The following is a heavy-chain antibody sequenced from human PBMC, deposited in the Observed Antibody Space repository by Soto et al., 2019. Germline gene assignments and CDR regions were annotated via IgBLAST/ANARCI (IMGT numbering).Heavy chain of an antibody. V-gene: IGHV3-30*18. D-gene: IGHD6-6*01. CDR2: ISYDGSNK. CDR3: AKDKGPGIATRPGRELDP. Sequence: GGSLRLSCAASGCTFSSYGMHWVRQAPGKGLEWVAVISYDGSNKYYADSVEGRFAVSRDNSKNTLYLQMNSLRAEDTAVYYCAKDKGPGIATRPGRELDPWGQGTLVTVSS. J-gene: IGHJ5*02. CDR1: GCTFSSYG.